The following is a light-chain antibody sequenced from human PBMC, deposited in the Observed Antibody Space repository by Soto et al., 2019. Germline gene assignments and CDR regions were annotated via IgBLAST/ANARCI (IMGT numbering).Light chain of an antibody. CDR3: CSYAGSSTLV. CDR2: EGS. Sequence: QSALTQPASVSWSPGQSITISCTGTSSDVGRYNLVSWYQQHPGKAPKLMIYEGSKRRSGVSHRFSGSKSGNTASLTISGLQAEDEADYYCCSYAGSSTLVFGGGTKLTVL. V-gene: IGLV2-23*01. J-gene: IGLJ2*01. CDR1: SSDVGRYNL.